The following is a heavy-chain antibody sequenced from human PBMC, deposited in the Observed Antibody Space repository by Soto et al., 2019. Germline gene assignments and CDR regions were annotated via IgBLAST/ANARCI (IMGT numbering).Heavy chain of an antibody. CDR3: ARDQEIAELLGYYYYYYGMDV. J-gene: IGHJ6*02. Sequence: LRLSCAASGFTFSSYWMHWVRQAPGKGLVWVSRINSDGSSTSYADSVKGRFTVSRDNAKNTLYLQMNSLRAEDTAVYYCARDQEIAELLGYYYYYYGMDVWGQGTTVTVSS. V-gene: IGHV3-74*01. CDR1: GFTFSSYW. CDR2: INSDGSST. D-gene: IGHD1-26*01.